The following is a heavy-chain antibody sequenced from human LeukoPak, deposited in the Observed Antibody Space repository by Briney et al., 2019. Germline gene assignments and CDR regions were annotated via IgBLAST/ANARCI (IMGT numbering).Heavy chain of an antibody. CDR3: ARNLWFGESSDAFDM. D-gene: IGHD3-10*01. V-gene: IGHV1-2*02. CDR2: INPKSGGT. J-gene: IGHJ3*02. CDR1: GYSFTGHY. Sequence: ASVKVSCKASGYSFTGHYMHWVRQAPGQGLEWMGWINPKSGGTNYAQKFQGRVTMTRDTSISTTYMDMSSLRSDDTAVYYCARNLWFGESSDAFDMWGQGTMVTVSS.